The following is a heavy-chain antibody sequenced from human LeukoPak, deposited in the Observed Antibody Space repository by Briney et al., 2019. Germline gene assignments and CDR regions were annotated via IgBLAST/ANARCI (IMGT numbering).Heavy chain of an antibody. J-gene: IGHJ4*02. CDR3: ARDRLGYSGSYWVDY. V-gene: IGHV3-66*01. Sequence: GGSLRLSCAVSGFTVSSNYMSWVRQAPGKGLEWVSVIYSGGYTNYADSVKGRFTISRDSSKNTLFLRMNSLRVEDTAVYYCARDRLGYSGSYWVDYWGQGTLVTVSS. CDR2: IYSGGYT. CDR1: GFTVSSNY. D-gene: IGHD1-26*01.